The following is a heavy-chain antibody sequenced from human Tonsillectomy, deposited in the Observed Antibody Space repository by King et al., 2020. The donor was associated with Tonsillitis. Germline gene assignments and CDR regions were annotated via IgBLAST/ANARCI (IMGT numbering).Heavy chain of an antibody. CDR1: GVSFSSGGYS. V-gene: IGHV4-30-4*07. Sequence: VQLQESGPGLVKPSETLSLTCAVSGVSFSSGGYSWSWIRQPPGKGLEWIGYVYYSGNAYYNSSLKSRVTISLDTSKNQFSLNLSSVTAADTAFYFCARGIATLYNHFDPWGQGILVTVSS. CDR2: VYYSGNA. J-gene: IGHJ5*02. CDR3: ARGIATLYNHFDP. D-gene: IGHD1-14*01.